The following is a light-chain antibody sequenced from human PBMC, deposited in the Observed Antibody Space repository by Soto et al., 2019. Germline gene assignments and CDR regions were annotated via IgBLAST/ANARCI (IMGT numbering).Light chain of an antibody. V-gene: IGKV1-5*03. CDR1: QSISSW. CDR2: KAS. J-gene: IGKJ1*01. Sequence: DIQMTQSPSTLSSSVGDRVTITCRASQSISSWFAWYQQKPGKVPKLLIYKASSLESGVPSSFSGSGSGTEFTLTISRLQPDDFASYYCQHYNSYPWTFGQGTKVEIK. CDR3: QHYNSYPWT.